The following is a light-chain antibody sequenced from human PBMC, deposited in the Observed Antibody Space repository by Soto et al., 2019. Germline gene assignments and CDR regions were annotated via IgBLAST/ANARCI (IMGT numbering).Light chain of an antibody. Sequence: DVVMTQSPLSLSVTLGQPASISCRSSQSLVFSDGNTYLSWFQQRPGQSPRRLIYKVSNRDSGVPDRFSGSGSGTDFTLKISRLEAEDVGVYYCMQGTHWPFTFGPGTKVDIK. V-gene: IGKV2-30*01. J-gene: IGKJ3*01. CDR3: MQGTHWPFT. CDR1: QSLVFSDGNTY. CDR2: KVS.